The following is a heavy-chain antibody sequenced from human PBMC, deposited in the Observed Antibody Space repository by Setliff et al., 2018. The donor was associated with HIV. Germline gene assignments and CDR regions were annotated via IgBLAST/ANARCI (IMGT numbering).Heavy chain of an antibody. J-gene: IGHJ4*02. Sequence: ASVKVSCKGFGYSFVSFDINWVRQATGQGLEWMGWMNPKSGHKDFAQKFQGRVTMTRDTFTSTVYMDLSSLRSEDTAVYFCATLWAVHSDYDRHFEHWGQGTLVTVSS. CDR2: MNPKSGHK. D-gene: IGHD5-12*01. V-gene: IGHV1-8*02. CDR3: ATLWAVHSDYDRHFEH. CDR1: GYSFVSFD.